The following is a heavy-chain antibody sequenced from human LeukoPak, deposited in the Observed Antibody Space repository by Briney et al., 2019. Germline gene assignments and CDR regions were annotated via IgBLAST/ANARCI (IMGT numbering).Heavy chain of an antibody. V-gene: IGHV3-23*01. CDR1: GFTFSSYA. CDR3: AKDSVISGSYYWQPFDY. J-gene: IGHJ4*02. D-gene: IGHD1-26*01. Sequence: GGSLRLSCAASGFTFSSYAMSWVRQAPGKGLEWVSAISGSGGSTYYADSVKGRFTISRDNSKNTLYLQMNSLRAEDTAVYYCAKDSVISGSYYWQPFDYWGQGTLVTVSS. CDR2: ISGSGGST.